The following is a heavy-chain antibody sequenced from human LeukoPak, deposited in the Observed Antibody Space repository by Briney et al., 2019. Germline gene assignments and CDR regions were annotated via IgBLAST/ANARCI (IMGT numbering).Heavy chain of an antibody. D-gene: IGHD6-13*01. CDR2: IRSKANSYAT. Sequence: TGGSLRLSCAASGFTFSGSAMHWVRQASGKGLEWVGRIRSKANSYATAYAASVKGRFTISRDDSKNTAYLQMNSLKTEDTAVYYCTHSSSWLYYFDYWGQGTLVTVSS. CDR3: THSSSWLYYFDY. J-gene: IGHJ4*02. CDR1: GFTFSGSA. V-gene: IGHV3-73*01.